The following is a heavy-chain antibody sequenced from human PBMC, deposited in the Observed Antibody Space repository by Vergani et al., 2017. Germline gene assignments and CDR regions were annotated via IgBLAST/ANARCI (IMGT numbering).Heavy chain of an antibody. CDR1: GFSFTSYW. Sequence: EVPLVQSGAEVKKPGESLKISCTGSGFSFTSYWIGWVRQMPGKGLGWMGIIYPGDSDPSYSPSFQGQVTISADKSISTAYLQWSSLKASDTAMYYCARHLGSSGWCFDYWGQGTLVTVSS. V-gene: IGHV5-51*01. J-gene: IGHJ4*02. D-gene: IGHD6-19*01. CDR2: IYPGDSDP. CDR3: ARHLGSSGWCFDY.